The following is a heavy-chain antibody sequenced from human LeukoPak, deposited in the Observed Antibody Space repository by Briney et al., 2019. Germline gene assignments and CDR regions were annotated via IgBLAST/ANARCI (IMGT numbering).Heavy chain of an antibody. CDR2: IYYSGST. CDR1: GGSISSYY. J-gene: IGHJ4*02. CDR3: ARLGSDY. Sequence: SETLSLTCTVSGGSISSYYWSWIRQPPGKGLEWIGYIYYSGSTNYNPSLKSRVTISVETSKNQFPLKLSSVTAADTTVYYCARLGSDYWGQGTLVTVSS. V-gene: IGHV4-59*08.